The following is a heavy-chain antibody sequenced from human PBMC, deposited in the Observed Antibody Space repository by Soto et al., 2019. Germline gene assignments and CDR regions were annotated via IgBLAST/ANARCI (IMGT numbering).Heavy chain of an antibody. CDR3: ARRYCSGGSCYTPGYYYYMDV. CDR1: GGSISSYY. Sequence: QVQLQESGPGLVKPSETLSLTCTVSGGSISSYYWSWIRQPPGKGLEWIGYIYYSGSTNYNPSLKSRVTISVDTSKNQFSLKLSSVTAADTAVYYCARRYCSGGSCYTPGYYYYMDVWGKGTTVTVSS. D-gene: IGHD2-15*01. V-gene: IGHV4-59*01. J-gene: IGHJ6*03. CDR2: IYYSGST.